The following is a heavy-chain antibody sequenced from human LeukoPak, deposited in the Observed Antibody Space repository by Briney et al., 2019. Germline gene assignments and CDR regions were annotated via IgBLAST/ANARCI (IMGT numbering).Heavy chain of an antibody. CDR2: IYYSGST. CDR1: GGSISSSSYY. Sequence: SETLSLTCTVSGGSISSSSYYWGWIRQPPGKGLEWIGSIYYSGSTYYNPSLKSRVTISVDTSKNQFSLKLSSVTAADTAVYYCARGGDYFDYWGQGTLVTVSS. D-gene: IGHD3-10*01. CDR3: ARGGDYFDY. V-gene: IGHV4-39*07. J-gene: IGHJ4*02.